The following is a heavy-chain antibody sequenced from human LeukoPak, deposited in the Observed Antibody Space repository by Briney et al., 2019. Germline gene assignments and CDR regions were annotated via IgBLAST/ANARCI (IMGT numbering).Heavy chain of an antibody. CDR1: GFTFSSYS. Sequence: PGGSLRLSCAASGFTFSSYSMNWVRQAPGKGLEWVSYISSSSSTIYYADSVKGRFTISRDNAKNSLYLQMNSLRAEDTAVYYCARDPAYCSSTSCSETRPYYMDAWGRGTTVTVSS. D-gene: IGHD2-2*01. CDR2: ISSSSSTI. V-gene: IGHV3-48*01. CDR3: ARDPAYCSSTSCSETRPYYMDA. J-gene: IGHJ6*03.